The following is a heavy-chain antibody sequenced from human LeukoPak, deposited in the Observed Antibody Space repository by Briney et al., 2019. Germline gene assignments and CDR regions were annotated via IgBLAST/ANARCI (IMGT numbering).Heavy chain of an antibody. D-gene: IGHD7-27*01. CDR3: ARDADWGYDAYNI. V-gene: IGHV6-1*01. J-gene: IGHJ3*02. Sequence: HSQTLSLTCAISGDGLSVSSDVWNWVRQSPSRGLEWLGRTYYKSKWHNDYAVSVKSRITISPDPSKNQVSLHLNSVTPEDTAVYYCARDADWGYDAYNIWGQGTMVSVSS. CDR1: GDGLSVSSDV. CDR2: TYYKSKWHN.